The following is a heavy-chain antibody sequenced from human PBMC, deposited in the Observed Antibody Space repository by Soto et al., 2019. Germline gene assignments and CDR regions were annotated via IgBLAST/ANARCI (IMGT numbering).Heavy chain of an antibody. J-gene: IGHJ4*02. CDR3: TRALAVASGIVDY. Sequence: EVQLVESGGGLVQPGGSLRLSCAASGFTFSDHYMDWVRQAPGKGLEWVGRSRNKPNSYTTEYAASVKGRFTISRDDSQNSLYLQMNSLKTEDTAMYYCTRALAVASGIVDYWGQGPLVTVSS. D-gene: IGHD6-19*01. CDR2: SRNKPNSYTT. CDR1: GFTFSDHY. V-gene: IGHV3-72*01.